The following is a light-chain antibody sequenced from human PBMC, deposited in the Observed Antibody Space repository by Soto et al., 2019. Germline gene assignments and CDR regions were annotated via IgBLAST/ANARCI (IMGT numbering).Light chain of an antibody. CDR1: QSVSSS. CDR3: QQYSNWPPWT. CDR2: GAS. J-gene: IGKJ1*01. Sequence: EIPMTQSPATLSVSPGERATLSCRASQSVSSSLAWYQQKPGQAPRLLIFGASTRATGIPARFSGSGSGTEFTLTISSLQSEDFAVYYCQQYSNWPPWTFGQGTKVDIK. V-gene: IGKV3-15*01.